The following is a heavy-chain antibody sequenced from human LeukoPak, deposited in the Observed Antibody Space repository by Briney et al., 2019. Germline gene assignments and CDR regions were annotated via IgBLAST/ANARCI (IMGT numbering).Heavy chain of an antibody. J-gene: IGHJ4*02. CDR1: GYSFTSYW. V-gene: IGHV5-51*01. CDR2: IYPGDSDT. CDR3: ATPGASGGNERSFDY. D-gene: IGHD4-23*01. Sequence: GESLMISCKGSGYSFTSYWIGWVRQMPGKGLEWMGIIYPGDSDTRYSPSFQGQVTISADKSISTAYLQWSSLKASDTAMYYCATPGASGGNERSFDYWGQGTLVTVSS.